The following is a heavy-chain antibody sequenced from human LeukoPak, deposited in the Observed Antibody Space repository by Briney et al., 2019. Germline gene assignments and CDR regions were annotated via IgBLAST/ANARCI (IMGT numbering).Heavy chain of an antibody. CDR3: DVLTGHDAIDI. D-gene: IGHD3-9*01. V-gene: IGHV3-48*02. Sequence: GGSLRLSCAASGFTFSTYIINWVRQAPGRGLEWVSSISSGSNTIYYADSMKGRFIISRDNAKNSLYLQMNSLRDEDTAVYYCDVLTGHDAIDIWGQGTMVTVSS. J-gene: IGHJ3*02. CDR2: ISSGSNTI. CDR1: GFTFSTYI.